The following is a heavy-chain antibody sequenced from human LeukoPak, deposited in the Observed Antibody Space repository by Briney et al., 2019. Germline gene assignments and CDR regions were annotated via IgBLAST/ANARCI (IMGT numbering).Heavy chain of an antibody. V-gene: IGHV3-23*01. D-gene: IGHD1-26*01. CDR3: SKTSKLGPTEIDF. Sequence: GGSLRLSCAASGFIFSGYAMSWVRQAPGKGLEWVSAISTSGSSTDYADSVQGRFTISRDNSKRTLYLQMNSLRAEDTAIYYCSKTSKLGPTEIDFWGQGALVTVSS. J-gene: IGHJ4*02. CDR1: GFIFSGYA. CDR2: ISTSGSST.